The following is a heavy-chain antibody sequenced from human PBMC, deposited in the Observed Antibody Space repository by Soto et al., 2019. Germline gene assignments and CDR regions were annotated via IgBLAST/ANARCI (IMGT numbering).Heavy chain of an antibody. CDR1: GFTFSNYG. CDR3: ARDRHNSSSWPYYYYYMDV. D-gene: IGHD6-13*01. CDR2: IWYDGSNK. J-gene: IGHJ6*03. V-gene: IGHV3-33*01. Sequence: PGGSMRLSCAASGFTFSNYGMRCVRQAPGKGLEWVAVIWYDGSNKYYADSVKGRFTISRDNSKNTLYLQMNSLRAEDTAVYYCARDRHNSSSWPYYYYYMDVWGKGTTVTVSS.